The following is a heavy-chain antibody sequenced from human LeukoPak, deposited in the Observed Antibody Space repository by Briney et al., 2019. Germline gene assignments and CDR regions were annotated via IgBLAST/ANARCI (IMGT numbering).Heavy chain of an antibody. CDR2: ISYDGSNK. D-gene: IGHD3-10*01. Sequence: GRSLRLSCAASGFTFSSYAMHWVRQAPGKGLEWVAVISYDGSNKYYADSVKGRFTISRDNSKNTLCLQMNSLRAEDTAVYYCAREWFGFDYWGQGTLITVSS. CDR3: AREWFGFDY. CDR1: GFTFSSYA. J-gene: IGHJ4*02. V-gene: IGHV3-30-3*01.